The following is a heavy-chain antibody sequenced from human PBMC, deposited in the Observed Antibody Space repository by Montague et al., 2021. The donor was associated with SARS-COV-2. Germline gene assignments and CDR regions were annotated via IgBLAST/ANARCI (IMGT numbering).Heavy chain of an antibody. CDR1: GFTISSYA. CDR2: ISGSGST. V-gene: IGHV3-23*01. D-gene: IGHD1-26*01. J-gene: IGHJ4*02. Sequence: SLRLSCAVSGFTISSYAMSWVRQPPGKGLEWVSAISGSGSTYYADSVKGRFTISGDNSKNTLYLQVNSLRAEDTAVYYCAPPVGAAYHFDYWGQGTLVTVSS. CDR3: APPVGAAYHFDY.